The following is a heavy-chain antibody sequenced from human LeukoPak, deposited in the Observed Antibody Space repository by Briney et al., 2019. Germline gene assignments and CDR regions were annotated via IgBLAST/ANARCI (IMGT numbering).Heavy chain of an antibody. CDR2: IYPGDSDT. Sequence: GESLKISCKGSGYSFSKYWITWVRQTPGKGLEWMGIIYPGDSDTRYSPSFQGQVTISVDKSISTAHLQWSSLKASDTAMYYCARHPPSYFDSSGFPFDYWGQGTLVTVSS. J-gene: IGHJ4*02. CDR3: ARHPPSYFDSSGFPFDY. D-gene: IGHD3-22*01. CDR1: GYSFSKYW. V-gene: IGHV5-51*01.